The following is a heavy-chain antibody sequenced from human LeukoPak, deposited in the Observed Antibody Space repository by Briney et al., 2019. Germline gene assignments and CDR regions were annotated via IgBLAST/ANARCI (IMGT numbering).Heavy chain of an antibody. CDR1: GFTVSSNY. Sequence: GGSLRPSCAASGFTVSSNYMSWVRQAPGKGLEWVSVIYSGGSTYYADSVKGRFTISRDNSKNTLYLQMNSLRAEDTAVYYCASALVPAALRSYYGMDVWGQGTTVTVSS. D-gene: IGHD2-2*01. CDR3: ASALVPAALRSYYGMDV. V-gene: IGHV3-66*01. J-gene: IGHJ6*02. CDR2: IYSGGST.